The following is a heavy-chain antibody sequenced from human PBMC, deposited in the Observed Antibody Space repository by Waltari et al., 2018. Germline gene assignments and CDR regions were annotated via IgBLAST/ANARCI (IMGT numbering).Heavy chain of an antibody. CDR3: ARWGYSSSSICGMDV. J-gene: IGHJ6*02. Sequence: QVQLGQSGAEVKKPGSSVTVSCMAPGGTFSSYAISWVRQARGQGLEWMGGIIPIFGTANYAQKCQGRVTITADESTSTAYMELSSLRSEDTAVYYCARWGYSSSSICGMDVWGQGTTVTVSS. CDR2: IIPIFGTA. D-gene: IGHD6-6*01. CDR1: GGTFSSYA. V-gene: IGHV1-69*01.